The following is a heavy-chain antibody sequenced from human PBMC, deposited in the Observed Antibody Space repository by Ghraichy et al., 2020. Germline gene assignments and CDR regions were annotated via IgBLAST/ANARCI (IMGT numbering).Heavy chain of an antibody. CDR2: ISSSSSYT. Sequence: GGSLRLSCAASGFTFSDYYMSWIRQAPGKGLEWVSYISSSSSYTNYADSVKGRFTISRDNAKNSLYLQMNSLRAEDTAVYYCARDPLDHYYDSSGYYDYWGQGTLVTVSS. D-gene: IGHD3-22*01. J-gene: IGHJ4*02. CDR3: ARDPLDHYYDSSGYYDY. CDR1: GFTFSDYY. V-gene: IGHV3-11*06.